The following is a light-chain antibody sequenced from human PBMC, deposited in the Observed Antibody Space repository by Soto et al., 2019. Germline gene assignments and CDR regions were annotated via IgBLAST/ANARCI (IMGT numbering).Light chain of an antibody. J-gene: IGKJ1*01. Sequence: EIVMTQSPATLSVSPGERATLSSRASQSVSSNLAWYQQKPGQAPRLLIYGASTRATGVPARFSGSGSGTEFTLTISSLQSEDFAVYYCQQYNTWPPGTFGPGTKVEIK. CDR3: QQYNTWPPGT. CDR1: QSVSSN. V-gene: IGKV3-15*01. CDR2: GAS.